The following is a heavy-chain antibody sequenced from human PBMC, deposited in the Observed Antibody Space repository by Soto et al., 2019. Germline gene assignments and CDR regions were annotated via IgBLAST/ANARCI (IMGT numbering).Heavy chain of an antibody. Sequence: QLQLQESGPGLVKPSETLSLTCTVSGASIITDNYFWVWIRQSPRRGLKLIGSISYSGRTYDNPSLQSRVTTSIDASKNQFSLKLTSVTTADTAVYYCARRRASDYGGNHHPYYFDRWGQGALVTVSS. CDR1: GASIITDNYF. J-gene: IGHJ4*02. D-gene: IGHD4-17*01. CDR2: ISYSGRT. V-gene: IGHV4-39*01. CDR3: ARRRASDYGGNHHPYYFDR.